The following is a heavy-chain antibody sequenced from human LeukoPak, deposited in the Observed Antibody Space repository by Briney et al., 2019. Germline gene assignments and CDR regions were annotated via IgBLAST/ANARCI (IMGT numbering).Heavy chain of an antibody. D-gene: IGHD3-10*01. CDR3: AKSRERLLWFGELLSDFDY. J-gene: IGHJ4*02. V-gene: IGHV3-23*01. CDR1: GFTFSSYA. Sequence: GGSLRLSCAASGFTFSSYAMSWVRQAPGKGLEWVSAISGSGGSTYYADSVKGRFTISRDNSKNALYLQMNSLRAEDTAVYYCAKSRERLLWFGELLSDFDYWGQGTLVTVSS. CDR2: ISGSGGST.